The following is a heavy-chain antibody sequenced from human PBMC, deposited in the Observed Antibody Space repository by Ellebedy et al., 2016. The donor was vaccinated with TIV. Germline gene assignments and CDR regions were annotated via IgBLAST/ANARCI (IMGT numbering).Heavy chain of an antibody. J-gene: IGHJ6*02. D-gene: IGHD3-10*01. Sequence: GGSLRLSXAASGFIFSDYDMHWVRQATGKGLEWVSFIGTIGDTYYPDSVKGRFTISRDNAKNSLYLEMNSLRAEDTAVYYRVRDWGSGRRYYGMDVWGQGTTVTVSS. CDR1: GFIFSDYD. CDR2: IGTIGDT. CDR3: VRDWGSGRRYYGMDV. V-gene: IGHV3-13*01.